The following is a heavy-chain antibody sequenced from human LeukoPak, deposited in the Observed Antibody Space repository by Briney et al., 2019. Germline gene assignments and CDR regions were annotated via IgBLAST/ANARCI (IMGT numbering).Heavy chain of an antibody. V-gene: IGHV3-30*02. CDR2: IRYDGSNK. J-gene: IGHJ3*02. CDR1: GFTFSSYG. Sequence: GGSLRLSCAASGFTFSSYGMHWVRQAPGKGLEWVAFIRYDGSNKYYADSVKGRFTISRDNAKNSLYLQMNSLRAEDTAVYYCARDHYYDSSGYYIPDAFDIWGQGTMVTVSS. CDR3: ARDHYYDSSGYYIPDAFDI. D-gene: IGHD3-22*01.